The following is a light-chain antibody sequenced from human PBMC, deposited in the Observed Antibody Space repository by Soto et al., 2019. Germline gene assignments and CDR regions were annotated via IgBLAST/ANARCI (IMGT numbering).Light chain of an antibody. V-gene: IGLV2-14*01. CDR1: SSDVGGYNY. Sequence: QSVLTQPASVSGSPGQSITISCTGTSSDVGGYNYVSWYQQHPGEAPKLMIYEVSNRPSGVSNRFSGSKSGNTASLTISGLQAEDEADYYCSSYTSSSTPGGDVFGTGTKVTVL. CDR2: EVS. J-gene: IGLJ1*01. CDR3: SSYTSSSTPGGDV.